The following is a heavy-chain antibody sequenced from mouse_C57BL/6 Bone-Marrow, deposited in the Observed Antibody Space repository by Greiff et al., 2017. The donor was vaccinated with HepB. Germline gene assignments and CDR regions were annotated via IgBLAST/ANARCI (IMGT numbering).Heavy chain of an antibody. V-gene: IGHV1-55*01. Sequence: QVQLQQPGAELVKPGASVKMSCKASGYTFTSYWITWVKQRPGQGLEWIGDIYPGSGSTNYNEKFKSKATLTVDTSSSTAYMQLSSLTSEDSAVYYGARRGGYDVAWFAYWGQGTLVTVSA. CDR2: IYPGSGST. CDR1: GYTFTSYW. J-gene: IGHJ3*01. CDR3: ARRGGYDVAWFAY. D-gene: IGHD2-2*01.